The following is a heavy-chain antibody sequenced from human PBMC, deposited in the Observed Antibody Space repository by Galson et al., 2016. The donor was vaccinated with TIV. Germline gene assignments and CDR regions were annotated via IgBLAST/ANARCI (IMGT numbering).Heavy chain of an antibody. CDR3: AKGLKGTPGIDYNMDV. CDR1: GLTFSSYG. Sequence: SLRLSCAASGLTFSSYGMHWVRQVKGKGLEWVASAGLRDDTYYAESMRGRFTIFRVNAQNSVYLQMNSLRVEDAAMYYCAKGLKGTPGIDYNMDVWGQGTTVTVSS. D-gene: IGHD1-7*01. CDR2: AGLRDDT. J-gene: IGHJ6*02. V-gene: IGHV3-13*01.